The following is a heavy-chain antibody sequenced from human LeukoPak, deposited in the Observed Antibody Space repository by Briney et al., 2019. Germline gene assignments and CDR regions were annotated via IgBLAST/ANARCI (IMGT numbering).Heavy chain of an antibody. J-gene: IGHJ4*02. Sequence: GGSLRLSCAASGFTFDDYAMLWVRQAPGKGLEWVSGISWNSGSIGYADSVKGRFTISRDNAKNSLYLQMNSLRAEDTALYYCAKDSVATVTRDFDYWGQGTLVTVSS. CDR1: GFTFDDYA. CDR3: AKDSVATVTRDFDY. V-gene: IGHV3-9*01. D-gene: IGHD4-17*01. CDR2: ISWNSGSI.